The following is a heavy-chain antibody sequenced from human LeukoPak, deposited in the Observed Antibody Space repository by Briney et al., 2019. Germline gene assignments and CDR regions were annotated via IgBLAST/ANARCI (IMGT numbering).Heavy chain of an antibody. Sequence: GESLKISCKGSGYDFTNYWIGWVRQMPGKGLEWVGIIYPGDSDTRYSPSFQGQVTISVDKSISTAYLQWSSLKASDTAMYYCARHIGLVAPDGFDIWGQGTMVTVSS. V-gene: IGHV5-51*01. J-gene: IGHJ3*02. CDR3: ARHIGLVAPDGFDI. D-gene: IGHD2-8*02. CDR1: GYDFTNYW. CDR2: IYPGDSDT.